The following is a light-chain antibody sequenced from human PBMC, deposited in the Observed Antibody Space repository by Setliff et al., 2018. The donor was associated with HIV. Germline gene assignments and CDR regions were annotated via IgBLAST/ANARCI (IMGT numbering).Light chain of an antibody. CDR1: SSDVGGYNY. V-gene: IGLV2-14*03. Sequence: QPVLTQPASVSGSPGQSITISCTGTSSDVGGYNYVSWYQQHPGKAPKLMIYDVNNRPSGVSNRFSGSKSGNTASLTISGLQAEDEADYYCCSYTSSTPLYVFGTGTKVTVL. CDR3: CSYTSSTPLYV. J-gene: IGLJ1*01. CDR2: DVN.